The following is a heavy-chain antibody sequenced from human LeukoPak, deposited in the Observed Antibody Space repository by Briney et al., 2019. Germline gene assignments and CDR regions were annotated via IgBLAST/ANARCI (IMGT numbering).Heavy chain of an antibody. CDR2: INPDGSTT. CDR1: GFTFSTYW. CDR3: ARICSGGNCYVDS. Sequence: GGSLRLSCAASGFTFSTYWMHWVRPAPGKGLVWVSRINPDGSTTTYADSVKGRFTISRDNAKSTLYLQMNSLRAEDTAVYYCARICSGGNCYVDSWGQGTLVTVSS. D-gene: IGHD2-21*01. V-gene: IGHV3-74*01. J-gene: IGHJ4*02.